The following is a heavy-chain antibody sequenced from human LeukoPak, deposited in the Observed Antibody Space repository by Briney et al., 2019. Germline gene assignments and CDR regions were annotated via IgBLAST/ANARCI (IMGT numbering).Heavy chain of an antibody. Sequence: PSETLSLTCTVYGGSFSGYYWSWIRQPPGKGLEWIGYIYYSGSTNYNPSLKSRVTISVDTSKNQFSLKLSSVTAADTAVYYCARDAGFGIWGQGTMVTVSS. V-gene: IGHV4-59*01. CDR3: ARDAGFGI. D-gene: IGHD3-16*01. J-gene: IGHJ3*02. CDR2: IYYSGST. CDR1: GGSFSGYY.